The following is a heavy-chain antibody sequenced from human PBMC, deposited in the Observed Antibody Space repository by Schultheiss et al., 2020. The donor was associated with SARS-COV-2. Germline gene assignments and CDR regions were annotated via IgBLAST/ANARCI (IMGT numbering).Heavy chain of an antibody. D-gene: IGHD3-10*01. CDR1: GGSFSGYY. Sequence: SETLSLTCAVYGGSFSGYYWSWIRQPPGKGLEWIGEINHSGSTNYNPSLKSRVTISVDTSKNQFSLKLSSVTAADTAVYYCGYYGSGMPYFQYSGHGSQVTVSS. J-gene: IGHJ4*01. V-gene: IGHV4-34*01. CDR2: INHSGST. CDR3: GYYGSGMPYFQY.